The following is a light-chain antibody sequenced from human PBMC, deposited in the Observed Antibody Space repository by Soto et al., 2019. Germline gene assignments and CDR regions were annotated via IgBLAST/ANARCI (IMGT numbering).Light chain of an antibody. CDR2: GAS. Sequence: IALIQAPGTLSLGPGERATLSGRASQSVSSQDFAWYEQKPGQAPRPPTYGASTRATDTPDRLTGSGSGTDFTLTVSRLEPEDFAVYFCQQYGSSPITFGQGTKVDI. CDR3: QQYGSSPIT. CDR1: QSVSSQD. V-gene: IGKV3-20*01. J-gene: IGKJ1*01.